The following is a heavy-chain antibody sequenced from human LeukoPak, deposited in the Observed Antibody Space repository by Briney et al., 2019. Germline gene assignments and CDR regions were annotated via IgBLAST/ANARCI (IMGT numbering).Heavy chain of an antibody. Sequence: ASVKVSCKASGYTFTSYGISWVRQAPGQGLEWMGWISAYNGNTNYAQKLQGRVTMTTDTSTSTAYMELRSPRSDDTAVYYCARTDNWKLGWGYYYGMDVWGKGTTVTVSS. V-gene: IGHV1-18*04. J-gene: IGHJ6*04. CDR3: ARTDNWKLGWGYYYGMDV. CDR1: GYTFTSYG. CDR2: ISAYNGNT. D-gene: IGHD1-1*01.